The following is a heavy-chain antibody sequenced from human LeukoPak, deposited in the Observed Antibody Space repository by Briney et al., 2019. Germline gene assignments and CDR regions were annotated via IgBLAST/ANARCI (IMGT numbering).Heavy chain of an antibody. V-gene: IGHV4-39*01. J-gene: IGHJ4*02. D-gene: IGHD1-26*01. CDR1: GASVSGSNYY. CDR2: IYSSGST. CDR3: AKSGGYGLIDY. Sequence: TSETLSLTCTVSGASVSGSNYYWGWIRQPPGKGLEWIGNIYSSGSTYYNASLQSRVTISIDTSKNQFSLRLNSVTAADTAMYYCAKSGGYGLIDYWGQGTRVTVSS.